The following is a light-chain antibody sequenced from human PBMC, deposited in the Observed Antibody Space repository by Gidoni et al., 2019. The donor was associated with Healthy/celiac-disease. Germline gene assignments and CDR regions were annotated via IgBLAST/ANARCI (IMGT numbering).Light chain of an antibody. CDR1: KSVSSSY. V-gene: IGKV3-20*01. CDR2: GAS. Sequence: EFVLTQSPGTLSLSPGERATLSCRASKSVSSSYLAWYQQKPGQAPRLLIYGASSRATGIPDRFSGSGSGTDFTLTISRLEPEDFAVYYCQQYGSSSYTFGQGTKLEIK. J-gene: IGKJ2*01. CDR3: QQYGSSSYT.